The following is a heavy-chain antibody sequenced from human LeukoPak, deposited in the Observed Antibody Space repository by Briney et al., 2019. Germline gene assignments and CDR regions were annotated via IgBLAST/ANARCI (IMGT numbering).Heavy chain of an antibody. Sequence: ASVKVSCKASGYTFTSYYMHWVRQAPGQGLEWMGIINPSGGSTSYAQKFQGRVTMTRDTSTSTVYMELSSLRSEDTAVYYCARDGKPPPLYYDFWSGYHGQYYFDYWGQGTLVTVSS. D-gene: IGHD3-3*01. CDR2: INPSGGST. CDR1: GYTFTSYY. J-gene: IGHJ4*02. CDR3: ARDGKPPPLYYDFWSGYHGQYYFDY. V-gene: IGHV1-46*01.